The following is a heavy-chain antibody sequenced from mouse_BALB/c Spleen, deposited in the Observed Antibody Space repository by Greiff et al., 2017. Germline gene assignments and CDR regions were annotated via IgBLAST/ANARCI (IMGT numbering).Heavy chain of an antibody. CDR1: GFTFSSYG. J-gene: IGHJ4*01. Sequence: EVQGVESGGGLVQPGGSLKLSCAASGFTFSSYGMSWVRQTPDKRLELVATINSNGGSTYYPDSVKGRFTISRDNAKNTLYLQMSSLKSEDTAMYYCARDLSYYGNPYAMDYWGQGTSVTVSS. V-gene: IGHV5-6-3*01. CDR2: INSNGGST. D-gene: IGHD2-1*01. CDR3: ARDLSYYGNPYAMDY.